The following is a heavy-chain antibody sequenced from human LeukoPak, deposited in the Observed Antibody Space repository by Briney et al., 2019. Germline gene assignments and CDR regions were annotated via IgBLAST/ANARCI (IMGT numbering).Heavy chain of an antibody. CDR3: ASWRRYQLNNWFDP. CDR1: GYTFTSYG. CDR2: ISTYNGNT. V-gene: IGHV1-18*01. Sequence: ASVKVSCKASGYTFTSYGISWVRQAPGQGLEWMGWISTYNGNTNYAQKLQGRVTMTTDTSTSTAYMELRSLRSDDTAVYYCASWRRYQLNNWFDPWGQGTLVTVSS. D-gene: IGHD2-2*01. J-gene: IGHJ5*02.